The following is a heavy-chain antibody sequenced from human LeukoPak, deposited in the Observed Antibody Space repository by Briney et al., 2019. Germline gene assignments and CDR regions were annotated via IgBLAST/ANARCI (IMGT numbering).Heavy chain of an antibody. D-gene: IGHD3-22*01. CDR3: AILYYYDSSGYFPDY. CDR1: GYSFTSYW. J-gene: IGHJ4*02. CDR2: IYPGDSDT. Sequence: KRGESLKISCKGSGYSFTSYWFGWGRQMPGKSLEWRGIIYPGDSDTRYSPSFQGQVTISADKSISTAYLQWSSLKASYTAMYYCAILYYYDSSGYFPDYWVQGTLVTVCS. V-gene: IGHV5-51*01.